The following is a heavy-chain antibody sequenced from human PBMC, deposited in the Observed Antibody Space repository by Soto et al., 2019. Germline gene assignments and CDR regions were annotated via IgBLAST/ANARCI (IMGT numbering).Heavy chain of an antibody. J-gene: IGHJ6*03. CDR2: IYYSGST. CDR1: GGSISSSSYY. CDR3: ARHVPVDSYGFYYYYMDV. Sequence: SETLSLTCTVSGGSISSSSYYWGWIRQPPGKGLEWIGSIYYSGSTYYNPSLKSRVTISVDTSKNQFSLKLSSVTAADTAVYYCARHVPVDSYGFYYYYMDVWGKGTTVTVSS. V-gene: IGHV4-39*01. D-gene: IGHD5-18*01.